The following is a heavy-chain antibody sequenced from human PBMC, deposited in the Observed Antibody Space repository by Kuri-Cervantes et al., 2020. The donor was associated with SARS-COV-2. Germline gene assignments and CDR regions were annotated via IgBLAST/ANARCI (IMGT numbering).Heavy chain of an antibody. D-gene: IGHD1-1*01. CDR3: VRDGDQWNVDY. CDR2: INPDGSYT. V-gene: IGHV3-74*01. J-gene: IGHJ4*02. Sequence: GGSLRLSCAASGFTFSGHWIHWVRQAPGKGLVWVARINPDGSYTNNADSVKGRFTLSRDNANNMLFLQMHSLRAEDTAVYYCVRDGDQWNVDYWGQGTLVTVSS. CDR1: GFTFSGHW.